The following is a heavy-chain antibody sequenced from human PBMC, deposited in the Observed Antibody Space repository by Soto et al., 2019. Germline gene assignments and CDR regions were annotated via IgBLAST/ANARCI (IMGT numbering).Heavy chain of an antibody. Sequence: PWGSLRLSCTASGFTFINYYIILIRQAPLKGLEWVSYISSSSSYTNYADSVKGRFTISRDNAKNSLYLQMNSLGAEDTAVYYCARPGIAAAGTGAFDIWGQGTVVTVSS. V-gene: IGHV3-11*06. CDR1: GFTFINYY. D-gene: IGHD6-13*01. J-gene: IGHJ3*02. CDR3: ARPGIAAAGTGAFDI. CDR2: ISSSSSYT.